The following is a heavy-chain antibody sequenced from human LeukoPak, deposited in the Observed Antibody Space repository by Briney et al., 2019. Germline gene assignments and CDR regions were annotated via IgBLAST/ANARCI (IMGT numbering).Heavy chain of an antibody. D-gene: IGHD1-14*01. CDR2: VSTNGLST. Sequence: GGSLRLSCSASGFTFSDYAMHWVRQAPGKGLEYVSGVSTNGLSTYYADSVKGRFTISRDNSRKILYLQMASLRPEDTAVYYCVIGTIWDRETPLDCWGQGALVTVSS. J-gene: IGHJ4*02. CDR1: GFTFSDYA. CDR3: VIGTIWDRETPLDC. V-gene: IGHV3-64D*08.